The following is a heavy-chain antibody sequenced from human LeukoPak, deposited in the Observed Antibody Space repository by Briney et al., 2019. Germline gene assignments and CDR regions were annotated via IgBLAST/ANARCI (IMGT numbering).Heavy chain of an antibody. V-gene: IGHV1-18*01. CDR3: ARGLEWLTRRHNWFDP. CDR2: ISAYNGDT. J-gene: IGHJ5*02. CDR1: GYTFTSYS. Sequence: ASVKVSCKASGYTFTSYSFSWVRQAPGQGLEWMGWISAYNGDTNYAQKFQGRVTMTTDTSTRTAYMELRSLRSDDTAVYYCARGLEWLTRRHNWFDPWGQGTLVTVSS. D-gene: IGHD3-3*01.